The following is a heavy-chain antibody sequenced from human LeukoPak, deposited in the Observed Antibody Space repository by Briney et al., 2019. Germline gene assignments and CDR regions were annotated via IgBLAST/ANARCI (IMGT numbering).Heavy chain of an antibody. V-gene: IGHV3-7*01. CDR1: GFTFSSYW. D-gene: IGHD3-10*01. CDR3: ARDSIPLYYGSGSYPDY. J-gene: IGHJ4*02. Sequence: GGSLRLSCAASGFTFSSYWMSWVRQAPGKGLEWVANIKQDGSEKYYVDSVKGRFTISRDNDKNSLYLQMNSLRAEDTAVYYCARDSIPLYYGSGSYPDYWGQGTLVTVSS. CDR2: IKQDGSEK.